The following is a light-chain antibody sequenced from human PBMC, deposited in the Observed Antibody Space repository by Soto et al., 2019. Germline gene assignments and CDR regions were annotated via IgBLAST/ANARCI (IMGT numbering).Light chain of an antibody. Sequence: DIQMTQSPSFVSASIGDRVTITCRASQNIRFWLAWYQQKPGKAPKSLIRGASSLQPGVPSRFSGSGSGTDFALTITSLQPEDFATYYCQQSQSFTLTFRGGTQVDI. CDR1: QNIRFW. CDR2: GAS. J-gene: IGKJ4*01. V-gene: IGKV1D-12*01. CDR3: QQSQSFTLT.